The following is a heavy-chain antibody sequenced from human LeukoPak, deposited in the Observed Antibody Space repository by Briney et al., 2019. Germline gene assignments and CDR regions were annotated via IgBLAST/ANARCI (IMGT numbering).Heavy chain of an antibody. CDR2: ISSGGGTI. CDR1: GFTFSSYE. J-gene: IGHJ4*02. Sequence: GGSLRLSCAASGFTFSSYEMNWVRQAPGKGLEWVSYISSGGGTIYYADSVKGRFTISRDNAKDSLYLQMNSLRAEDTAVYYCARDYYGSGSCDYWGQGTLVTVSS. D-gene: IGHD3-10*01. V-gene: IGHV3-48*03. CDR3: ARDYYGSGSCDY.